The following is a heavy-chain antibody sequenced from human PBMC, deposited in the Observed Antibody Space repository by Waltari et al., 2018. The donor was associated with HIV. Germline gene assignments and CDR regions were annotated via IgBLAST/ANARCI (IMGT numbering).Heavy chain of an antibody. V-gene: IGHV1-18*01. Sequence: QAHLVQSGAEVKTPGASVKVSCKASGYTFTNNAIHWVRQAPGQGLEWMGWISATNGNTNYAQKFQGRVTMTTDTSTSTAYMELRSLRSDDTAVYYCAREVPHTAMIYDAFDIWGQGTVVTVSS. CDR1: GYTFTNNA. D-gene: IGHD5-18*01. J-gene: IGHJ3*02. CDR2: ISATNGNT. CDR3: AREVPHTAMIYDAFDI.